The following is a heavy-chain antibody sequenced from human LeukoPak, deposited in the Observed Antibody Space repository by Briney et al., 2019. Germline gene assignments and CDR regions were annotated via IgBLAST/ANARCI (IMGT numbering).Heavy chain of an antibody. CDR2: ISYDGSNK. V-gene: IGHV3-30-3*01. CDR1: GFTFSGYA. D-gene: IGHD4-11*01. CDR3: ATLRNYGY. J-gene: IGHJ4*02. Sequence: GGSLRLSCAASGFTFSGYAMHWVRQAPGKGLEWVAVISYDGSNKYYADSVKGRFTISRDNSKNTLYLQMNSLRAEDTAVYYCATLRNYGYWGQGTLVTVSS.